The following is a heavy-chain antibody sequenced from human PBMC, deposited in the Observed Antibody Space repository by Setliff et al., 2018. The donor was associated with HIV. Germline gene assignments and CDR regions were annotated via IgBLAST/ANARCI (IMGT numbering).Heavy chain of an antibody. CDR3: ARDRGRPDSFDI. CDR1: GFTFSRYS. V-gene: IGHV3-21*01. Sequence: PGGSLRLSCAASGFTFSRYSMSWVRQAPGKGLEWVSSISSSSTYIYYADSVKGRFTISRDNAKNSLYLQMNSLRAEDTALYFCARDRGRPDSFDIWGQGTMVTVSS. J-gene: IGHJ3*02. CDR2: ISSSSTYI. D-gene: IGHD1-26*01.